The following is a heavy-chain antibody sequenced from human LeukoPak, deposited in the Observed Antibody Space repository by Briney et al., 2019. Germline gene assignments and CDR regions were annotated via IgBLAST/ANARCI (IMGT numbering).Heavy chain of an antibody. CDR3: AREGLDGYNARIYYYYGMDV. CDR2: INPNSGGT. CDR1: GYTFTGYY. J-gene: IGHJ6*02. V-gene: IGHV1-2*04. D-gene: IGHD5-24*01. Sequence: ASVKVSCKASGYTFTGYYMHWVRQAPGQGLEWMGWINPNSGGTNYAQKFQGWVTMTRDTSISTAYMELSRLRSDDTAVYYCAREGLDGYNARIYYYYGMDVWGQGTTVTVSS.